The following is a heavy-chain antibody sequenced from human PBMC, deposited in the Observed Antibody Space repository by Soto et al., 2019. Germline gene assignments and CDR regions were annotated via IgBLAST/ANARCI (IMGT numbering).Heavy chain of an antibody. CDR2: ISYDENNR. CDR1: GFTFRSNA. Sequence: QVQLVESGGGVVQPGRSLRLSCAASGFTFRSNAMHWVRQAPGKGLEWVAVISYDENNRYYTDSVKGRFTISRDNSKNTLYLQVNSLRAEDTAVYYCARAMDTAMASKDNWFDPWGQGTLVTVSS. D-gene: IGHD5-18*01. CDR3: ARAMDTAMASKDNWFDP. J-gene: IGHJ5*02. V-gene: IGHV3-30-3*01.